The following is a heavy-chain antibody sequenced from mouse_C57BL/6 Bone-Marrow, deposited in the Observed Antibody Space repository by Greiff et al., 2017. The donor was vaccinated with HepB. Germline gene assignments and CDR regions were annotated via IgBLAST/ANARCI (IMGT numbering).Heavy chain of an antibody. V-gene: IGHV1-64*01. D-gene: IGHD1-1*01. J-gene: IGHJ1*03. CDR2: IHPNSGST. Sequence: QVQLQQPGAELVKPGASVKLSCKASGYTFTSYWMHWVKQRPGQGLEWIGMIHPNSGSTNYNEKFKSKATLTVDKSSSTAYMQLSSRTSEDSAVYYCARLATVVATRYFDVWGTGTTVTVSS. CDR3: ARLATVVATRYFDV. CDR1: GYTFTSYW.